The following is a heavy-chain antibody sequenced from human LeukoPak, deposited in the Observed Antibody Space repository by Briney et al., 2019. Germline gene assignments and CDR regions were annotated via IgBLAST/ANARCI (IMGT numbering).Heavy chain of an antibody. CDR1: GFTFDDYA. V-gene: IGHV3-30*02. J-gene: IGHJ6*03. CDR2: IRYNGNNQ. CDR3: AKDSAFYYIDV. D-gene: IGHD3-10*01. Sequence: WGSLRLSCAASGFTFDDYAMHWVRQAPGKGLEWVAFIRYNGNNQYYADSVKGRFTISRDNSKNTLYLQMNSLEGDDTAVYYCAKDSAFYYIDVWGKGTTVIISS.